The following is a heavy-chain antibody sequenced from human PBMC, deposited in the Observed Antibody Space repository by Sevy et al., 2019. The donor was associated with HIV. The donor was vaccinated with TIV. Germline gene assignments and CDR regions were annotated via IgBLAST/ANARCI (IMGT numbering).Heavy chain of an antibody. D-gene: IGHD3-22*01. V-gene: IGHV3-7*01. CDR3: ARRGFHEY. J-gene: IGHJ4*02. Sequence: GGSLRLSCAASGFTFSSYWMSWVRQAPGKGLEWVANINENSSKKNYVDSVRGRFTISRDNAKNSVYLEMNSLRGEDTAVYDCARRGFHEYWGQGTLVTVSS. CDR1: GFTFSSYW. CDR2: INENSSKK.